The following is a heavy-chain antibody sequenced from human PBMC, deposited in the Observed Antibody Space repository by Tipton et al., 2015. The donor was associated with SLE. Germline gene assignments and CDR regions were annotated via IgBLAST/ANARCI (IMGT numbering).Heavy chain of an antibody. CDR2: IYSSGST. CDR3: ARDVMANGNWSDP. Sequence: LRLSCTVSGGSIITGSFYWSWIRQPAGKGLEWIGHIYSSGSTNYNPSLRSRVTISVDTSENQFSLRLNSVTAADTAVYYCARDVMANGNWSDPWGQGTLVTVSS. J-gene: IGHJ5*02. D-gene: IGHD5-24*01. CDR1: GGSIITGSFY. V-gene: IGHV4-61*09.